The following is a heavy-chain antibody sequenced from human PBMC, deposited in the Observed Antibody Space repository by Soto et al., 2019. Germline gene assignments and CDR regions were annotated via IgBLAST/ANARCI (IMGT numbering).Heavy chain of an antibody. CDR2: FIPIFVSA. CDR3: ARDVSSDTTGSRGYDL. D-gene: IGHD4-17*01. V-gene: IGHV1-69*01. J-gene: IGHJ4*02. Sequence: QLHLVQSGAEVKKAGSSVKVSCKASGGTVSSYAITWVRQAPGKGLEWMGVFIPIFVSAHYAPKFQGRITITADESTSTAYMELSGLTSENTAIYYCARDVSSDTTGSRGYDLWGQGTQVTVSS. CDR1: GGTVSSYA.